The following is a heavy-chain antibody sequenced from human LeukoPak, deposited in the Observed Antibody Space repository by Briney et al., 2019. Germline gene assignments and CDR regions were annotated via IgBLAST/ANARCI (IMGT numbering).Heavy chain of an antibody. CDR3: ATFGGAHHKTFDS. J-gene: IGHJ4*02. D-gene: IGHD1-14*01. CDR2: INQDGGGK. CDR1: GLTFRNYW. V-gene: IGHV3-7*01. Sequence: GGSLRLSCAASGLTFRNYWMSWVRQAPGKGLEWVSTINQDGGGKYYVDSVNGRFTISRDNAKNTLYLQMNTLRAEDTAVYYCATFGGAHHKTFDSWGQGTLVTVSS.